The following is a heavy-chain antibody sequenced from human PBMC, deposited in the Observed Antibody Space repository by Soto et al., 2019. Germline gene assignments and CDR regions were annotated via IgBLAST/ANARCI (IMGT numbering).Heavy chain of an antibody. CDR1: GFTFSSYE. CDR2: ISSSGSTI. Sequence: HPGGSLRLSCAASGFTFSSYEMNWVRQAPGKGLEWVSYISSSGSTIYYADSVKGRFTISRDNAKNSLYLQMNSLRAEDTAVYYCARSGRYYDSSGYGYWGQGTLVTVSS. J-gene: IGHJ4*02. V-gene: IGHV3-48*03. CDR3: ARSGRYYDSSGYGY. D-gene: IGHD3-22*01.